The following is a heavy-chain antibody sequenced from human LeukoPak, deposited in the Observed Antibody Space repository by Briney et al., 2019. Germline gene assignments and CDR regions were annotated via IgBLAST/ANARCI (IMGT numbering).Heavy chain of an antibody. CDR2: IYYSGST. CDR3: ARHERDGYNFDY. D-gene: IGHD5-24*01. Sequence: ETPSLTCTVSGGSISSYYWSWIRQPPGKGLEWIGYIYYSGSTNYYTSLKSRVTISVDTSKNQFSLKLSSVTAADTAVYYCARHERDGYNFDYWGQGALFSASS. CDR1: GGSISSYY. V-gene: IGHV4-59*08. J-gene: IGHJ4*02.